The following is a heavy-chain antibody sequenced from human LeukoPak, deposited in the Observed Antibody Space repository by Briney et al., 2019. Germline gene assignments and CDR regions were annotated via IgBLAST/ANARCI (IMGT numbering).Heavy chain of an antibody. D-gene: IGHD5-24*01. CDR2: IYYSGST. J-gene: IGHJ3*02. CDR1: GYSISSGDYY. V-gene: IGHV4-30-4*02. CDR3: ARVRDGYLGVYDAFDI. Sequence: PSETLSLTCTVSGYSISSGDYYWSWIRQPPGKGLEWIGYIYYSGSTYYNPSLKSRATISVDTSKNQFSLKLSSVTAADTAVYYCARVRDGYLGVYDAFDIWGQRTMVTVSS.